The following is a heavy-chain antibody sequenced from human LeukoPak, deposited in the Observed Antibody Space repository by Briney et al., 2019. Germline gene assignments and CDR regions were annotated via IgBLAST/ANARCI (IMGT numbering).Heavy chain of an antibody. CDR3: ARDEGVIMVRGIMSLSAGDY. Sequence: GASVKVSCKASGYTFTSYYVYWVRQAPGQGLEWMGKINPSGGGTDYAHKFQGRVTITRDTSTRTVSIAVSRLRAEGPDVYYCARDEGVIMVRGIMSLSAGDYWGQGTLVTVSS. CDR2: INPSGGGT. V-gene: IGHV1-46*01. CDR1: GYTFTSYY. D-gene: IGHD3-10*01. J-gene: IGHJ4*02.